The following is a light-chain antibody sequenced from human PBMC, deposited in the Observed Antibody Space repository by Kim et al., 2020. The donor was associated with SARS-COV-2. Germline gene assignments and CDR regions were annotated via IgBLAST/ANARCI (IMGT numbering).Light chain of an antibody. CDR3: QQYNTYPYT. CDR1: QSIGTW. J-gene: IGKJ2*01. Sequence: SPSIGDRVTITCRASQSIGTWLAWYQQKPGNAPNLLIYKASSLHSGAPSRVSGSGSGTEFTLTISSLQPDDFATYYCQQYNTYPYTFGQGTKLEI. CDR2: KAS. V-gene: IGKV1-5*03.